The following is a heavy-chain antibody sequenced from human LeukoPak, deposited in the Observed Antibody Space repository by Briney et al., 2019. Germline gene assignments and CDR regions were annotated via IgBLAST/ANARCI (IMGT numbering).Heavy chain of an antibody. CDR3: ARVSEGYGGNSAFDF. V-gene: IGHV4-59*01. CDR1: GDSISPYY. J-gene: IGHJ4*02. Sequence: SETLSLTCTVSGDSISPYYWSWIRQPPGKGLEWVWYFFYRGSTNYNASLKSRVTISLDTSKNQFSLKLSSVTAADTAVYYCARVSEGYGGNSAFDFWGQGTLVTASS. CDR2: FFYRGST. D-gene: IGHD4-23*01.